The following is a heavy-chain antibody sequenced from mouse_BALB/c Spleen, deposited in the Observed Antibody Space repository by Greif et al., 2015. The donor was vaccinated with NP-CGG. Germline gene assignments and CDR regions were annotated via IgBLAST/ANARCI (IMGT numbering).Heavy chain of an antibody. J-gene: IGHJ4*01. CDR3: TRYYP. CDR2: IDPETGGT. D-gene: IGHD1-1*01. Sequence: VQVVESGAELVRPGASVTLSCKASGYTFTDYEMHWVKQTPVHGLEWIGAIDPETGGTAYNQKFKGKATLTADKSSSTAYMELRSLTSEDSAVYYCTRYYPWGQGTSVTVSS. CDR1: GYTFTDYE. V-gene: IGHV1-15*01.